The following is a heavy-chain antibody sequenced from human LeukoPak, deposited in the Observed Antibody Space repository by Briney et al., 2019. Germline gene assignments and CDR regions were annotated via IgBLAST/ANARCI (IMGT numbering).Heavy chain of an antibody. CDR3: AHLSAAIDDY. Sequence: GGSLRLSCAASGFTFSSYAMSWVRQAPGKGLEWVLAISGSGGSTYYADSVKGRFTISRDNSKNMLYLQMNSLRAEDTAVYYCAHLSAAIDDYWGQGTLVTVSS. D-gene: IGHD2-2*01. CDR2: ISGSGGST. CDR1: GFTFSSYA. V-gene: IGHV3-23*01. J-gene: IGHJ4*02.